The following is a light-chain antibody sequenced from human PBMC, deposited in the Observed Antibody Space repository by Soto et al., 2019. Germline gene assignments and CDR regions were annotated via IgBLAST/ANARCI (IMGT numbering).Light chain of an antibody. V-gene: IGKV3-20*01. CDR1: QSVSSSY. CDR2: GAS. Sequence: EIVLTQSPGTLSLSPGERATLSCRASQSVSSSYLAWYQQKPGQAPRLLIYGASSRATGIPDRFSGSGSGTDFTLTISSLEPEDFAVYYCQQYGSSPYTFGQGTKVEIK. J-gene: IGKJ2*01. CDR3: QQYGSSPYT.